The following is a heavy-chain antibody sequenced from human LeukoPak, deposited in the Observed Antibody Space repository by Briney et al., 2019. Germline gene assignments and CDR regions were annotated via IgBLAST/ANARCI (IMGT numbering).Heavy chain of an antibody. Sequence: GASVKVSCKASGYTFTSYGISWVRQAPGQGLEWMGWISAYNGNTNYAQKFQGRLIMTRDTSTGTVYMDLSSLSSEDTAVYFCARVSPPGFSYGYFDSWGQGTLVTVSS. CDR1: GYTFTSYG. CDR3: ARVSPPGFSYGYFDS. D-gene: IGHD5-18*01. CDR2: ISAYNGNT. V-gene: IGHV1-18*01. J-gene: IGHJ4*02.